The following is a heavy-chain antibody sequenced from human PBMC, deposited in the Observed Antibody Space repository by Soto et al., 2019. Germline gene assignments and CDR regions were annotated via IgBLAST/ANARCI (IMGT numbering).Heavy chain of an antibody. J-gene: IGHJ4*02. D-gene: IGHD6-19*01. V-gene: IGHV3-74*01. CDR3: VRLKETSGWGVFDY. CDR1: GFTFSGFW. CDR2: INGDGSVT. Sequence: EVQLAESGGGLVQPGGSLRLSCTASGFTFSGFWMHWVRQAPGKGLVWVSRINGDGSVTNYADSVKGRFTISRDNAKNTLYLQMNSLRVEDTAVYYCVRLKETSGWGVFDYWGQGTLVTVSS.